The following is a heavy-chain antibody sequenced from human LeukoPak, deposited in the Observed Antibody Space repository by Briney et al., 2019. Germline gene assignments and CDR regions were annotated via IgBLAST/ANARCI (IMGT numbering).Heavy chain of an antibody. CDR3: ARARGLTS. V-gene: IGHV3-30*04. Sequence: GGSLRLSCAASGFIFSSYAMHWVRQAPGKGLEWVAVISYDGSNKYYADSVKGRFTISRDNSKNTLYLQMNSLRAEDTAVYYCARARGLTSWGQGTLVTVSS. J-gene: IGHJ5*02. CDR1: GFIFSSYA. D-gene: IGHD2/OR15-2a*01. CDR2: ISYDGSNK.